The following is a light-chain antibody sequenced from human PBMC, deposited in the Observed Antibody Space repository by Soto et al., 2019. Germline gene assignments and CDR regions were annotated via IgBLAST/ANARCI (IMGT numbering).Light chain of an antibody. CDR2: SDD. V-gene: IGLV1-44*01. CDR1: SSNIGSNA. CDR3: AAWNDNLNGPSYV. Sequence: QSVLTQPPSASGTPGQKVTISCSGSSSNIGSNAVNWYQQVPGTAPKLLIYSDDQRPSGVPDRFSGSKSGTSASLAISGLQSEDEADYICAAWNDNLNGPSYVFGTGTKVIVL. J-gene: IGLJ1*01.